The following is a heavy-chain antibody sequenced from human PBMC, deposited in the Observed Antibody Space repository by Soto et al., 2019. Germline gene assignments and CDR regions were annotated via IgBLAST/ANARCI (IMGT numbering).Heavy chain of an antibody. J-gene: IGHJ2*01. CDR1: GGSFSGYY. D-gene: IGHD4-17*01. V-gene: IGHV4-34*01. Sequence: QVQLQQWGAGLLKPSETLSLTCAVYGGSFSGYYWSWIRQPPGKGLEWIGEINHSGSTNYNPSLKSLVTISVDTSKNQFSLKLSSVTAADTAVYYCARQGGDYGSGFDRWGRGTLVTVSS. CDR3: ARQGGDYGSGFDR. CDR2: INHSGST.